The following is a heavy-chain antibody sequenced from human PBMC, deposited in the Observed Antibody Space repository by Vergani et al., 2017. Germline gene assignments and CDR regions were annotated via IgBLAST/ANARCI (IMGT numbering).Heavy chain of an antibody. D-gene: IGHD5-18*01. CDR2: IIPILGIA. CDR1: GGTFNSYT. V-gene: IGHV1-69*08. J-gene: IGHJ5*02. CDR3: ARDFSYGRS. Sequence: QVQLVQSGAEVKKPGSSVKVSCKASGGTFNSYTVSWVRQAPGQGLEWMGRIIPILGIANYAHKFQGRVTITADKSTSTAYMELSSLRSEDTAVYYCARDFSYGRSWGQGTLVTVSS.